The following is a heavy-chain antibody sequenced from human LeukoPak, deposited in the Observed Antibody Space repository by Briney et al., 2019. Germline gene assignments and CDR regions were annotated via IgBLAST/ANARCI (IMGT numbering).Heavy chain of an antibody. V-gene: IGHV4-34*01. J-gene: IGHJ4*02. Sequence: SETLSLTCAVYGGSFSGYYWNWIRQPPGKGLEWIGEVNHSGSTNYNPSLKSRVTISVDTSKNQFSLKLSSVTAADTAVYYCARARTPSYYYDSSGYYYYWGQGTLVTVSS. CDR2: VNHSGST. D-gene: IGHD3-22*01. CDR3: ARARTPSYYYDSSGYYYY. CDR1: GGSFSGYY.